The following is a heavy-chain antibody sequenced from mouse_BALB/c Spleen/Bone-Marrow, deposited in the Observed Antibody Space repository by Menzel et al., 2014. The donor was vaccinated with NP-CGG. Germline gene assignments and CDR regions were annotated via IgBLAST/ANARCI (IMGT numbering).Heavy chain of an antibody. V-gene: IGHV1-9*01. J-gene: IGHJ3*01. CDR3: ARRGGYPWFAY. Sequence: QVQLKQSGAEPMRPGASVKISCKATGYTFRNYWIEWVKQRPGHGLEWIGEILPGSYSTNYNEKLKGKATFTADTSSNTAYMQLSSLTSEDSAVYYCARRGGYPWFAYWGQGTLVAVSA. CDR2: ILPGSYST. D-gene: IGHD2-2*01. CDR1: GYTFRNYW.